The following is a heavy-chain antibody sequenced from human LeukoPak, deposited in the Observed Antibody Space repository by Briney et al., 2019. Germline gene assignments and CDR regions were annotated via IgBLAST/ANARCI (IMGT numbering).Heavy chain of an antibody. V-gene: IGHV1-46*01. Sequence: ASVKVSCKASGYTVTSYYMHWVRQAPGQGLEWMGILNPSGGSSSYAQKFQGRATLTRATSTSTVYMELSSLRSEDTAVYYCARDTWWELTFDYWGQGTLVTVSS. CDR1: GYTVTSYY. D-gene: IGHD1-26*01. J-gene: IGHJ4*02. CDR3: ARDTWWELTFDY. CDR2: LNPSGGSS.